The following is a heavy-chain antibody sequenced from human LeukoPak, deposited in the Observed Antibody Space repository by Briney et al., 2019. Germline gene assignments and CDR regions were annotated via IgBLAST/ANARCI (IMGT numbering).Heavy chain of an antibody. CDR3: AKALSNRITMIVVSG. CDR2: IQFDGGDI. CDR1: GFTFSSYA. D-gene: IGHD3-22*01. Sequence: SGGSLRLSCAASGFTFSSYAMHWVRQAPGKGLEWVAFIQFDGGDIFYTDSVKGRFTISRDNSKNTLYLLMNSLRAEDTAVYYCAKALSNRITMIVVSGWGQGTLATVSS. J-gene: IGHJ4*02. V-gene: IGHV3-30*02.